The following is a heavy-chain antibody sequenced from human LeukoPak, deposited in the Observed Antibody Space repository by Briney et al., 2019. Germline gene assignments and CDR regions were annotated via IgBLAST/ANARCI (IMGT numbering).Heavy chain of an antibody. V-gene: IGHV3-53*05. D-gene: IGHD6-13*01. J-gene: IGHJ3*02. CDR3: ASGAALDAFDI. Sequence: GGSLRLSCAASGFTVSSNYMSWVRQAPGKGLEWVSVIYSGGSTYYADSVKGRFTISRDNSKNTLYLQMNSLRAEDTAVYYCASGAALDAFDIWGQGTMVTVSS. CDR2: IYSGGST. CDR1: GFTVSSNY.